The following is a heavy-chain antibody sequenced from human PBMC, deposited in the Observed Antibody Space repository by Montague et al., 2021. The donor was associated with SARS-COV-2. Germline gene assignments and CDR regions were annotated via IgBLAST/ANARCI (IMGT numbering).Heavy chain of an antibody. J-gene: IGHJ3*02. D-gene: IGHD3-9*01. CDR1: RGSFSNYY. CDR2: INQGGAP. CDR3: ARGRPVQGSFRHFDSISSGALDI. Sequence: SDTLSLTCAVSRGSFSNYYWTWIRQSPGKGLEWIGEINQGGAPNYTPSLTSRVTISLDTSKKQISLKLNSVTVADTAVFFCARGRPVQGSFRHFDSISSGALDIWAQGSLVIVSS. V-gene: IGHV4-34*01.